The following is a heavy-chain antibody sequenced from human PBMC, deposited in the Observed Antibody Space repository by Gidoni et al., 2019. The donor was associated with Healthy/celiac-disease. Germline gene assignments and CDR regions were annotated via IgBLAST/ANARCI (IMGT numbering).Heavy chain of an antibody. V-gene: IGHV3-23*01. D-gene: IGHD6-19*01. Sequence: EVQLLESGGGLVQPGGSLRLSCAASGFTFSSYAMSWVRQAPGKGLEWVSAISGSGGSTYYADSVKGRFTISRDNSKNTLYLQMNSLRAEDTAVYYCAKPPSSGWPWSEYFQHWGQGTLVTVSS. CDR2: ISGSGGST. CDR3: AKPPSSGWPWSEYFQH. J-gene: IGHJ1*01. CDR1: GFTFSSYA.